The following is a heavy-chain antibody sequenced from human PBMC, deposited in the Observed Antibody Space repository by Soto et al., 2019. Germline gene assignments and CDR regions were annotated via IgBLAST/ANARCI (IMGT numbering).Heavy chain of an antibody. J-gene: IGHJ5*02. CDR2: IYYSGST. Sequence: SETLSLTCTVSGGSISSGGYYWSWIRQHPGKGLEWIGYIYYSGSTYYNPSLKSRVTISVDTSKNQFSLKLSSVTAADTAVYYCARDMGPYYYEKGWFDPWGQGTLVTVSS. CDR1: GGSISSGGYY. CDR3: ARDMGPYYYEKGWFDP. V-gene: IGHV4-31*03. D-gene: IGHD3-22*01.